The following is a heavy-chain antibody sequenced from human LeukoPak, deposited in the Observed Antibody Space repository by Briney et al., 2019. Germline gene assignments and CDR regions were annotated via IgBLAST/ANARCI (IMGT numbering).Heavy chain of an antibody. D-gene: IGHD3-9*01. CDR1: GFPISSYV. CDR2: INHNGEAI. Sequence: GGSLRLSCAASGFPISSYVLSWVRQAPGKGLEWIAYINHNGEAIYYPDFVKGRFIISRDNAKKSLFLQMNDLRDEDTAVYYCARDYDWAFDFWGQGTRVTVSS. V-gene: IGHV3-48*02. CDR3: ARDYDWAFDF. J-gene: IGHJ4*02.